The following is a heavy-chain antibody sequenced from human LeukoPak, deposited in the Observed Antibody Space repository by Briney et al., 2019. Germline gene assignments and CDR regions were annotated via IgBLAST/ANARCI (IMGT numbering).Heavy chain of an antibody. J-gene: IGHJ4*02. Sequence: PGGSLRLSCAGSGFTFSRDAMNWVRQAPGKGLEWVSSINSRSTHTAYADSVKGRFTISRDNGNNSVFLQMNSLGVDDTAIYFCARGGGSYSYWGQGVRVTVPS. D-gene: IGHD1-26*01. V-gene: IGHV3-21*01. CDR1: GFTFSRDA. CDR3: ARGGGSYSY. CDR2: INSRSTHT.